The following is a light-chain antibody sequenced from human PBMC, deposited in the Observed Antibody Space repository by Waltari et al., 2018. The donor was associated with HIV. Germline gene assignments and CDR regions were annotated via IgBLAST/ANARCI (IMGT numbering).Light chain of an antibody. CDR2: EDD. CDR1: SGSFGSNF. V-gene: IGLV6-57*01. Sequence: NLILTQPRSVSESPGQTVTISCTRSSGSFGSNFVQWYQQRPGSSPTTVIFEDDQRPAGVPDRFSGSIDRSSNSAYLTISGLKPEDEADYYCQSYDTTNRWIFGGGTQLTVL. J-gene: IGLJ2*01. CDR3: QSYDTTNRWI.